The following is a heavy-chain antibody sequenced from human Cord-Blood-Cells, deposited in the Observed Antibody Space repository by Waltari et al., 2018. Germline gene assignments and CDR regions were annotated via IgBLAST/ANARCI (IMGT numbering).Heavy chain of an antibody. D-gene: IGHD3-3*01. Sequence: QVQLQQWGAGLLKPSETLSLTCAVYGGSFSGYYWSWTRQPPGKGLEWLGEINPSGSTNYNPSLKSRVTISVDTSKNQFSLKLSSVTAADTAVYYCARVVLRFLGNWFDPWGQGTLVTVPS. J-gene: IGHJ5*02. CDR1: GGSFSGYY. CDR3: ARVVLRFLGNWFDP. V-gene: IGHV4-34*01. CDR2: INPSGST.